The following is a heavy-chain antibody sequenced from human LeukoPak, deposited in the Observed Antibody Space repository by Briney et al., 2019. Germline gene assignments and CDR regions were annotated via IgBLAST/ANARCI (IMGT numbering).Heavy chain of an antibody. CDR2: INPKSGGT. Sequence: GASVSDSCKASGYTFTDYYMHWVRQAPGQGLEWMGWINPKSGGTKYAQKFQGRVTMTRDTSISTAYLEVSRLRYDDTAIYYCARDLGSPDYWGEGTLVTVSS. V-gene: IGHV1-2*02. J-gene: IGHJ4*02. CDR1: GYTFTDYY. D-gene: IGHD6-6*01. CDR3: ARDLGSPDY.